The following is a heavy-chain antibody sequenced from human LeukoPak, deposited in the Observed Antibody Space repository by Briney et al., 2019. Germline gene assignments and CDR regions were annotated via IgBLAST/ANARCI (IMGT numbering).Heavy chain of an antibody. Sequence: SETLSLTCTASGGSISSSSYYWGWIRQPPGKGLDWIGSIYYSGSTYYNPSLKSRFTISVDTSKNQFSLKLSSVTAADTAVYYCVNYYDSSDYQQPNHFDYWGQGTLVTVSS. CDR2: IYYSGST. CDR3: VNYYDSSDYQQPNHFDY. CDR1: GGSISSSSYY. D-gene: IGHD3-22*01. V-gene: IGHV4-39*01. J-gene: IGHJ4*02.